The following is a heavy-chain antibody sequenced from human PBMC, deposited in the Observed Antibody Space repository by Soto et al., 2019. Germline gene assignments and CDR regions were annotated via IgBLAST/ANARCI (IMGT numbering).Heavy chain of an antibody. CDR1: GYIFVNYG. CDR2: ISPYSGNT. D-gene: IGHD2-15*01. V-gene: IGHV1-18*01. Sequence: QVQLVQSGDEVRKPGSSVKVSCKASGYIFVNYGIAWVRQAPGQGLEWMGWISPYSGNTHYASKVQGRLTMTTYTSTSTAYVDLGSLTADDTAVYSCAMVVNSVTPTPQDVWGQGTTVTVSS. J-gene: IGHJ6*02. CDR3: AMVVNSVTPTPQDV.